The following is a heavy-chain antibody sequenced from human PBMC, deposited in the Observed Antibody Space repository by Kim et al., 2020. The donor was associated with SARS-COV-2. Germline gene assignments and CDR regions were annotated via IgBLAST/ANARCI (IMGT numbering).Heavy chain of an antibody. CDR2: IWYDGSNK. CDR1: GFTFSSYG. V-gene: IGHV3-33*01. CDR3: ARRGSTEGMDV. Sequence: GGSLRLSCAASGFTFSSYGMHWVRQAPGKGLEWVAVIWYDGSNKYYADSVKGRFTISRDNSKNTLYLQMNSLRAEDTAVYYCARRGSTEGMDVWGQGTTVTVSS. J-gene: IGHJ6*02. D-gene: IGHD2-2*01.